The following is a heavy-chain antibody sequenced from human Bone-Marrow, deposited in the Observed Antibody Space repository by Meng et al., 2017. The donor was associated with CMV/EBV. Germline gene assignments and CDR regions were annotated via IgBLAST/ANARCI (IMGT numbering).Heavy chain of an antibody. CDR2: ISGGGDIT. J-gene: IGHJ5*02. CDR1: GFTFSSYA. V-gene: IGHV3-23*01. D-gene: IGHD2-2*01. CDR3: ARGAGSDQLPWFDP. Sequence: GESLKISCAASGFTFSSYAMSWVRQAPGKGLEWVSYISGGGDITYSADSVKGRFTISRDNAKNTLYLQMNNLRAEDRAVYYCARGAGSDQLPWFDPWGQGTLVTVSS.